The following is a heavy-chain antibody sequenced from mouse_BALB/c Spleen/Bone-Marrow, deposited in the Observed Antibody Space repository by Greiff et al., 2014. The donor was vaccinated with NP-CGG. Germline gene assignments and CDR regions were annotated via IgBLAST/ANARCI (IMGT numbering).Heavy chain of an antibody. CDR2: IYPDSGST. V-gene: IGHV1S22*01. Sequence: LKESGSELVRPGASVKLSCKASGYIFTSYWMHWMKQRPGQGLEWIGNIYPDSGSTNYAEKFKNKATLTADTSSSTAYMQLSSLTSEDSAVYYCTRVNEYGRAWFAYWGQGTLVTVSA. CDR1: GYIFTSYW. D-gene: IGHD5-1*01. J-gene: IGHJ3*01. CDR3: TRVNEYGRAWFAY.